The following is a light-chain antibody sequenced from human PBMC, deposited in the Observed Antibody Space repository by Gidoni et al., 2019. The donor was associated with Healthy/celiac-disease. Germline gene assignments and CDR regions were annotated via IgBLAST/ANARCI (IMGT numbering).Light chain of an antibody. Sequence: IVCTHSPATLSLSPVERAPLSCRASQSVSSYLTCYQQKPGQAPRLLIYDASNSATGIPARCRGSGSGTDFTLHISSLEPADFAVDYCHQRSNWTPLTFXGXTKVEIK. V-gene: IGKV3-11*01. CDR2: DAS. CDR1: QSVSSY. CDR3: HQRSNWTPLT. J-gene: IGKJ4*01.